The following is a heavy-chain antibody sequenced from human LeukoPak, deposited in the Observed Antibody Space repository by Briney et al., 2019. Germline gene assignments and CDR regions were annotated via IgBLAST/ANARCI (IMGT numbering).Heavy chain of an antibody. Sequence: GGSLRLSCAASRFTFSSYSMNWVRQAPGKGLEWVSSISSGRSYIYYADSVKGRFTISRDNAKNSLYLQMNSLRVEDTAVYYCARASWYSYGYLDYYMDVWGKGTTVTVSS. CDR3: ARASWYSYGYLDYYMDV. CDR2: ISSGRSYI. J-gene: IGHJ6*03. D-gene: IGHD5-18*01. CDR1: RFTFSSYS. V-gene: IGHV3-21*01.